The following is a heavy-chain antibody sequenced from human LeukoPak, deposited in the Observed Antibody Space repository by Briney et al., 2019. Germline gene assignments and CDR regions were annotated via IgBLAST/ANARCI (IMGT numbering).Heavy chain of an antibody. Sequence: PGGSLRLSCAASGFTFSDYYMSWIRQAPGKGLEWVSYISSSGSTIYYADSVKGRFTISRDNAKNSLYLQMNSLRAEDTAVYYCARDGNEYSSSSTAFDIWGQGTMVTVSS. D-gene: IGHD6-6*01. CDR1: GFTFSDYY. CDR2: ISSSGSTI. V-gene: IGHV3-11*04. CDR3: ARDGNEYSSSSTAFDI. J-gene: IGHJ3*02.